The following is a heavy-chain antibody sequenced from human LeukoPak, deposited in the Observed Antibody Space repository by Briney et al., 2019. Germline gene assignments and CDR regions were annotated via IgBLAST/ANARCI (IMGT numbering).Heavy chain of an antibody. CDR2: TDPSDSYT. J-gene: IGHJ6*02. D-gene: IGHD3/OR15-3a*01. CDR3: ARIRTHYYYYGMDV. V-gene: IGHV5-10-1*01. CDR1: GYSFTSYW. Sequence: GESLKISCKGSGYSFTSYWISWVRQMPGKGLEWMGRTDPSDSYTNYSPSFQGHVTISADKSISTAYLQWSSLKASDTAMYYCARIRTHYYYYGMDVWGQGTTVTVSS.